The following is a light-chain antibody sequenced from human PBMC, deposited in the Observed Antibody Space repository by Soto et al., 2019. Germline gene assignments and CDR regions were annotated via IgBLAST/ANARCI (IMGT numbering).Light chain of an antibody. CDR1: RSNIGSNP. J-gene: IGLJ2*01. CDR2: STN. V-gene: IGLV1-44*01. CDR3: AAWDDSMYGPV. Sequence: QSVLTQPPSASGTPGQGVTIPCSGDRSNIGSNPVSWYQLLPGAAPRLLLYSTNQRPSGVPDRFSGSKSGTSASLAISGLQYDDEADYSCAAWDDSMYGPVFGGGTKLTVL.